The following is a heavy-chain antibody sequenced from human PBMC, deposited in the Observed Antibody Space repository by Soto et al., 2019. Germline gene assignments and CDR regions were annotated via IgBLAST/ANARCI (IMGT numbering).Heavy chain of an antibody. Sequence: GGSLRLSCAASGFTFSSYSMNWVLQAPGKGLEWVSSISSSSSYIYYADSVKGRFTISRDNAKNSLYLQMNSLRAEDTAVYYCARDKSAGYCRSTSCYTYYCGMEVWGRGTRVTVSS. J-gene: IGHJ6*02. CDR2: ISSSSSYI. D-gene: IGHD2-2*02. CDR1: GFTFSSYS. V-gene: IGHV3-21*01. CDR3: ARDKSAGYCRSTSCYTYYCGMEV.